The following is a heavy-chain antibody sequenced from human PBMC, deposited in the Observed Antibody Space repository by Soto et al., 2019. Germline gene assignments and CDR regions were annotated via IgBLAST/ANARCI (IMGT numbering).Heavy chain of an antibody. CDR3: ARWGTTGGWVV. D-gene: IGHD3-16*01. J-gene: IGHJ1*01. Sequence: QVQLVESGGGVVQPGTSLRLSCVGSGFTFRSYVIHWVRQAPGTGLEWVALTSYDGSNKDYGDSVKGRFTISRDNSRNTVDLQMDSLRREDTALYYCARWGTTGGWVVWCQGTLVSVSS. V-gene: IGHV3-33*05. CDR1: GFTFRSYV. CDR2: TSYDGSNK.